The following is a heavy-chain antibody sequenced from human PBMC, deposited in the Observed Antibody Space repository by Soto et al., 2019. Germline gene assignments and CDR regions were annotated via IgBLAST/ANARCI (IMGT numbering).Heavy chain of an antibody. Sequence: GGSLRLSCAASGFTFSSYAMHWVRQAPGKGLEWVAVISYDGSNKYYADSVKGRFTISRDNSKNTLYLQMNSLRAEDTAVYYCARVLHDFWGRPSDYWGQGTLVTVSS. CDR3: ARVLHDFWGRPSDY. D-gene: IGHD3-3*01. CDR2: ISYDGSNK. J-gene: IGHJ4*02. V-gene: IGHV3-30-3*01. CDR1: GFTFSSYA.